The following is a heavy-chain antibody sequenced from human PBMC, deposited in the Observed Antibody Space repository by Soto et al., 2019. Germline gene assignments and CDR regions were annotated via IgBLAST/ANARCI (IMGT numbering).Heavy chain of an antibody. CDR2: IDPSDSYT. Sequence: GESLKISCKGSGYSFTSYWISWVRQMPGKGLEWMGRIDPSDSYTNYSPSFQGHVTISADKSISTAYLQWSSLKASDTAMYYCARQATPYYYYSGMDVWGQGTTVTVSS. CDR1: GYSFTSYW. J-gene: IGHJ6*02. CDR3: ARQATPYYYYSGMDV. V-gene: IGHV5-10-1*01.